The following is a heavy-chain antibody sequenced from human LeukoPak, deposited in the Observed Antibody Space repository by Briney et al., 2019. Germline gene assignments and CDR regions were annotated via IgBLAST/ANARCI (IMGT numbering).Heavy chain of an antibody. CDR3: ASELAYCGGDCYSAFDI. D-gene: IGHD2-21*02. CDR1: GFTFSSYG. CDR2: IRYDGSNK. V-gene: IGHV3-30*02. Sequence: GGSLRLTCAASGFTFSSYGMHWVGQAPGKGLEWVAFIRYDGSNKYYADSVKGRFTISRDNSKNTLYMQMNSLRPEDTAVYYCASELAYCGGDCYSAFDIWGQGTMVTVSS. J-gene: IGHJ3*02.